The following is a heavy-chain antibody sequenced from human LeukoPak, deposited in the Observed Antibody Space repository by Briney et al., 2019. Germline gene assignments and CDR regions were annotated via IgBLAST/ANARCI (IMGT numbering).Heavy chain of an antibody. CDR2: IRSKAYGGTT. D-gene: IGHD6-13*01. V-gene: IGHV3-49*04. Sequence: GGSLRLSCTTSGFTFGDYAMSWVRQAPGKGLEWVGIIRSKAYGGTTEYAASVKGRFTISRDDSRSIAYLQMNSLKTEDTAVYYCSRDFGITAPYYFDYWGQGTLVTVSS. CDR1: GFTFGDYA. CDR3: SRDFGITAPYYFDY. J-gene: IGHJ4*02.